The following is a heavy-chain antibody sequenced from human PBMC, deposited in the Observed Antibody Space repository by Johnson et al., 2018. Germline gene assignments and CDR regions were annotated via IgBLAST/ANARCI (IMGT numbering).Heavy chain of an antibody. V-gene: IGHV4-34*01. CDR3: AGGWELLDFALDV. CDR2: INHSGST. D-gene: IGHD1-26*01. Sequence: QVQLQQWGAGLLKPSETLSLTCAVYGGSFSGYYWSWIRQPPGKGLEWIGEINHSGSTNYNPSLKSRVTISEDTSKNQFSLKLTSVTAADTAVYYCAGGWELLDFALDVWGQGTMVTVAS. CDR1: GGSFSGYY. J-gene: IGHJ3*01.